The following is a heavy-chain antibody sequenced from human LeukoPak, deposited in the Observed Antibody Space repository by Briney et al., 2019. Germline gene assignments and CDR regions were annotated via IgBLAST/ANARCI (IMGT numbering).Heavy chain of an antibody. D-gene: IGHD1-26*01. J-gene: IGHJ4*02. Sequence: ASVKVSCKASGYTFTAYYIHWVRQAPGQGLEWIGWINPNSGGTNYAQKLQGWVTMTRDTSISTANMELSRLRSDDTAMYYCARSVGPSHFDSWGQGTLVTVSS. CDR2: INPNSGGT. V-gene: IGHV1-2*04. CDR3: ARSVGPSHFDS. CDR1: GYTFTAYY.